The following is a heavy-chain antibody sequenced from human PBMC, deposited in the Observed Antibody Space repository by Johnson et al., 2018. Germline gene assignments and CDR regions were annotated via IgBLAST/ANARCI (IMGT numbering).Heavy chain of an antibody. J-gene: IGHJ3*02. Sequence: EQLVESGGGLVQPGGSLRLSCAASRFTFSDHYMDWVRQAPGKGLEWVGRTRNKANSYTTEYAASVKGRFTISRDDSKNSLYLQMNSLKTEDTAVYYCASLSAGAFDIWGQGTMVTVSS. CDR2: TRNKANSYTT. D-gene: IGHD3-3*02. CDR3: ASLSAGAFDI. CDR1: RFTFSDHY. V-gene: IGHV3-72*01.